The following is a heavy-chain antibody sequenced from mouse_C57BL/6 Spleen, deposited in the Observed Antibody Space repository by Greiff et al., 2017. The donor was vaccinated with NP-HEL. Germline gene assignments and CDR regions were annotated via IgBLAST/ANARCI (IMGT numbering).Heavy chain of an antibody. CDR3: ARWDNYFDY. J-gene: IGHJ2*01. D-gene: IGHD4-1*01. CDR1: GFNIKNTY. Sequence: EVMLVESVAELVRPGASVKLSCTASGFNIKNTYMHWVQQRPEQGLEWIGRIDAANGTTKSAPQFPGKATMTADTSSNTAYLQLGSLTSEDTAIYYCARWDNYFDYWGQGTTLTVSS. CDR2: IDAANGTT. V-gene: IGHV14-3*01.